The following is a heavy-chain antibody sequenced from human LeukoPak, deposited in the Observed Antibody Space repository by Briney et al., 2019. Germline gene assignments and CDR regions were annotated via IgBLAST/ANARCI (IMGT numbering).Heavy chain of an antibody. CDR3: ARSLGYYYDSSGYYYFDY. CDR1: GGTFSSYA. J-gene: IGHJ4*02. D-gene: IGHD3-22*01. V-gene: IGHV1-69*05. CDR2: IIPIFGTA. Sequence: GSSVRVSCKASGGTFSSYAISWVRQAPGQGLEWMGGIIPIFGTANYAQKFQGRVTITTDESTSTAYMELSSLRSEDTAVYYCARSLGYYYDSSGYYYFDYWGQGTLVTVSP.